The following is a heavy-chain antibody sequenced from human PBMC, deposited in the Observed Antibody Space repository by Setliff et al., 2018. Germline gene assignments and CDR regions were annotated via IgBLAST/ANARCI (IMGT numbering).Heavy chain of an antibody. V-gene: IGHV4-59*01. D-gene: IGHD1-26*01. Sequence: PSETLSLTCAVYGGSFSTYYWIWIRQPPGKGLEWIGSIYYSGSTYYNPSLKSRVTISVDTSKNQFSLKLSSVTAADTAVYYCARVKVVGADFDYWGQGTLVTVSS. CDR2: IYYSGST. CDR1: GGSFSTYY. CDR3: ARVKVVGADFDY. J-gene: IGHJ4*02.